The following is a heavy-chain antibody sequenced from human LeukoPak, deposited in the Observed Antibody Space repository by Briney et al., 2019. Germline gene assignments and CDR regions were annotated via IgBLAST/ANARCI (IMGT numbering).Heavy chain of an antibody. V-gene: IGHV3-23*01. CDR3: ARDQLAYSGYDTLFYY. Sequence: GGSLRLSCAASGFIFNSFAMSWVRQAPGKGLEWVSTFSGSGSRTSYADSVKGRFTISRDNSKNTLYLQLNSLRPEDTAVYYCARDQLAYSGYDTLFYYWGQGTLVTVSS. CDR2: FSGSGSRT. D-gene: IGHD5-12*01. CDR1: GFIFNSFA. J-gene: IGHJ4*02.